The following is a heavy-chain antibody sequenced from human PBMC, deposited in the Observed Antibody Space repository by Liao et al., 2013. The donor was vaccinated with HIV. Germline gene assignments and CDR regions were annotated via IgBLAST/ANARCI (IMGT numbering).Heavy chain of an antibody. CDR2: IFSTGRT. CDR1: GASISSTNYF. CDR3: ARDSDGNYPIDY. D-gene: IGHD1-1*01. V-gene: IGHV4-39*07. J-gene: IGHJ4*02. Sequence: QLQLQESGPGLVRPSETLSLTCTVSGASISSTNYFWGWIRQPPGKGLEWIGSIFSTGRTYYGPSLKSRVTISLDPSKNQFFLKLSSVTAADTAVYYCARDSDGNYPIDYWGQGTLVTVSS.